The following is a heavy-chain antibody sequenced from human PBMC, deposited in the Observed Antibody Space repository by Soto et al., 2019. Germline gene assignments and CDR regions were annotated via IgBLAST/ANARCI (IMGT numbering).Heavy chain of an antibody. Sequence: PGGSLRLSCAASGFTFSSYAMSWVRQAPGKGLEWVSAISGSGGSTYYADSVKGRFTISRDNSKNTLYLQMNSLRAEDTAVYYCAKDFSGPAWYYYYMDVWGKGTTVTVSS. J-gene: IGHJ6*03. CDR1: GFTFSSYA. V-gene: IGHV3-23*01. CDR2: ISGSGGST. D-gene: IGHD3-3*01. CDR3: AKDFSGPAWYYYYMDV.